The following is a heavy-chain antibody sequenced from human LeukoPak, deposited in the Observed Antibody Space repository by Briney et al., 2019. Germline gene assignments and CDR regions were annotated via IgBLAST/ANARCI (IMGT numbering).Heavy chain of an antibody. CDR3: ARGLGNDGIFDY. CDR2: MNPNSGNT. J-gene: IGHJ4*02. V-gene: IGHV1-8*01. D-gene: IGHD1-1*01. Sequence: ASVKVSCKASGYTFTSYDINWVRQATGQGLEWMGWMNPNSGNTGYAQKFQGRVTMTRNTSISTAYMELSSLRSEATAVYYCARGLGNDGIFDYWGQGTLVTVSS. CDR1: GYTFTSYD.